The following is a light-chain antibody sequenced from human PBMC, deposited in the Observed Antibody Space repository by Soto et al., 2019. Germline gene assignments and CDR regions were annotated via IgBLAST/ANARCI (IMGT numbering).Light chain of an antibody. V-gene: IGLV2-18*01. CDR1: SSDVGSYNR. CDR2: EVS. CDR3: SLYTSSCTYV. J-gene: IGLJ1*01. Sequence: QSALTQPPSVSGSPGQSVTISCTGTSSDVGSYNRVSWYQQPPGTAPKLMIYEVSNRPSGVPDRFSGSKSGNTASLTISGLQAEDEADYYCSLYTSSCTYVFGTGTKVTVL.